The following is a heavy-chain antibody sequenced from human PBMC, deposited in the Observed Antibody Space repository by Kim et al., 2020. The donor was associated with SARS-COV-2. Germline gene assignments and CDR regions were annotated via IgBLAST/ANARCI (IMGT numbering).Heavy chain of an antibody. V-gene: IGHV4-39*01. J-gene: IGHJ5*02. D-gene: IGHD6-13*01. Sequence: PPHKSRATIPVDTSKNQFSLELSSVTAADTAVYYCARHSLPSAGTGWFDPWGQGTLVTVSS. CDR3: ARHSLPSAGTGWFDP.